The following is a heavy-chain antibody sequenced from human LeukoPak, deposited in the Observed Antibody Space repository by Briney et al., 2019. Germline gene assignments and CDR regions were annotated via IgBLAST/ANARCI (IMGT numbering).Heavy chain of an antibody. J-gene: IGHJ4*02. D-gene: IGHD4-23*01. V-gene: IGHV4-59*08. CDR2: VYYSGST. CDR3: SRHAHYGGKVDY. CDR1: AGSMSSYY. Sequence: SETLSLTCTLAAGSMSSYYCGSVRQPPGKGLEWIGYVYYSGSTNYNPSLKSRVTISVDTSKNQFPLTLSSGTGADSAVYYCSRHAHYGGKVDYWGQGTLVTVSS.